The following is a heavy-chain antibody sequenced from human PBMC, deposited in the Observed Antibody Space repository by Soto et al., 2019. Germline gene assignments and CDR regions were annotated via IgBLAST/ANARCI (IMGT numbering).Heavy chain of an antibody. V-gene: IGHV3-30*18. Sequence: GSLRLSCAASGFTFSSYGMHWVRQAPGKGLEWVAVISYDGSNKYYADSVKGRFTISRDNSKNTLYLQMNSLRAEDTAVYYCAKVVAAAGPFDYWRQGTLVTVSS. CDR1: GFTFSSYG. J-gene: IGHJ4*02. D-gene: IGHD6-13*01. CDR3: AKVVAAAGPFDY. CDR2: ISYDGSNK.